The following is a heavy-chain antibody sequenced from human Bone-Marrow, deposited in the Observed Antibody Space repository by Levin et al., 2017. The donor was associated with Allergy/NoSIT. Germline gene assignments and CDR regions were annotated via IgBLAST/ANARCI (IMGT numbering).Heavy chain of an antibody. D-gene: IGHD5-18*01. J-gene: IGHJ5*02. Sequence: SSETLSLTCTVSGGSLRSYHWSWIRRPPGRGLEWLGYVYHSGETKYNPSLESRVTISADASTNQVFLSLTYVTAADTGMYYCARHRDLYSYLKPFDPWGQGTLVTVTS. V-gene: IGHV4-59*08. CDR3: ARHRDLYSYLKPFDP. CDR1: GGSLRSYH. CDR2: VYHSGET.